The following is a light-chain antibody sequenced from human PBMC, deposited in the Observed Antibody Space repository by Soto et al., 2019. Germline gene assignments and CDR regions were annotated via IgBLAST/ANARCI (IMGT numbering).Light chain of an antibody. CDR3: QQYNKWPLT. CDR1: QSVSSN. CDR2: VTS. Sequence: EIVMTQSPATLSVSPGERATLSCRASQSVSSNLAWYQQKPGQAPRLLIYVTSTRATGIPARFSGSGSGTDFTLTICTLQSEDFAVYYCQQYNKWPLTFGGGTKVEIK. V-gene: IGKV3-15*01. J-gene: IGKJ4*01.